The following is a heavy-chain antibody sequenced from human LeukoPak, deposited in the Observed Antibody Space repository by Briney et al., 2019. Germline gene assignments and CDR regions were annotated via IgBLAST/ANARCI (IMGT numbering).Heavy chain of an antibody. J-gene: IGHJ6*02. CDR1: GFTFSSYS. D-gene: IGHD2-8*01. CDR2: IRSSSSYI. CDR3: ARGCGLDV. Sequence: GGSLRLSCAASGFTFSSYSMNWVRQAPGKGLEWVSSIRSSSSYIYYADSVKGRFTISRDNAKNSLYLQMSNLRAEDTAVYFCARGCGLDVWGQGATVTVSS. V-gene: IGHV3-21*04.